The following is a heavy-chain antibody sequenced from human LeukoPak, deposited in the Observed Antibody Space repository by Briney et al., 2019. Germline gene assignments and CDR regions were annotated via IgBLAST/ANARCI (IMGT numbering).Heavy chain of an antibody. J-gene: IGHJ6*04. V-gene: IGHV4-59*01. CDR3: ARGLENRGPPPYEYYYGMDV. Sequence: PSETLSLTCTVSGGSISSYYWSWIRQPPGKGLEWIGYIYYSGSTNYNPSLKSRVTISVDTSKNQFSLKLSSVTAADTAVYYCARGLENRGPPPYEYYYGMDVWGKGTTVTVSS. D-gene: IGHD1-1*01. CDR2: IYYSGST. CDR1: GGSISSYY.